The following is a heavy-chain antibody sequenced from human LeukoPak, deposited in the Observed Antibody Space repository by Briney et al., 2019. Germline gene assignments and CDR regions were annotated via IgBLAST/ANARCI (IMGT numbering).Heavy chain of an antibody. Sequence: GASVKVSCKASGYTFTSYAMHWVRQAPGQRLEWMGWINAGNGNTKYSQKFQGRVTITRDTSASTAYMELSSLRSEDTAVYYCARDANYHDSDAYYDALDIWGQGTLVTVSS. J-gene: IGHJ3*02. CDR1: GYTFTSYA. V-gene: IGHV1-3*01. CDR3: ARDANYHDSDAYYDALDI. D-gene: IGHD3-16*01. CDR2: INAGNGNT.